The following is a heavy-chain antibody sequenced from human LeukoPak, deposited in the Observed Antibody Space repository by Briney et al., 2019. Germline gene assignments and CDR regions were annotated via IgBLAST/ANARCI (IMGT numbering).Heavy chain of an antibody. CDR2: INPNSGGT. CDR3: ARSSGWKYNIDY. D-gene: IGHD6-19*01. Sequence: GASVKVSFKASGYTFNGYYKHWVRRAPGQGLGWMGWINPNSGGTNYAQKFQGRGTMTRDTSISTAYMELSRLRSDDTAMYYCARSSGWKYNIDYWGQGTLVTVSS. V-gene: IGHV1-2*02. CDR1: GYTFNGYY. J-gene: IGHJ4*02.